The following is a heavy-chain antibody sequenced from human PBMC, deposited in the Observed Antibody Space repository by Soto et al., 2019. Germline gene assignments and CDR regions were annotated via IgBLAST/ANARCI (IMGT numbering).Heavy chain of an antibody. CDR2: IYHSGST. V-gene: IGHV4-30-2*01. Sequence: QLQLQESGSGLVKPSQTLSLTCPVSGGSISSGGYSCNWIRQPPGKGLEWIGYIYHSGSTYYNPSLKSRVTISVDRSKNQFSLKLSSVTAADTAVYYCARGVTTVTTFDYWGQGTLVTVSS. CDR3: ARGVTTVTTFDY. CDR1: GGSISSGGYS. J-gene: IGHJ4*02. D-gene: IGHD4-17*01.